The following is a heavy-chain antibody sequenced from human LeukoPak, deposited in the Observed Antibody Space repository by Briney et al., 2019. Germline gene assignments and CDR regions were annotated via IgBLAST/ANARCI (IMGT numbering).Heavy chain of an antibody. CDR2: IYYSGST. CDR1: GGSISSYY. J-gene: IGHJ2*01. D-gene: IGHD3-22*01. CDR3: ARDNPHNYYDSSGYSYWYFDL. Sequence: PSETLSLTCTVSGGSISSYYWSWIRQPPGKGPEWIGYIYYSGSTNYNPSLKSRVTISVDTSKNQFSLKLSSVTAADTAVYYCARDNPHNYYDSSGYSYWYFDLWGRGTLVTVSS. V-gene: IGHV4-59*01.